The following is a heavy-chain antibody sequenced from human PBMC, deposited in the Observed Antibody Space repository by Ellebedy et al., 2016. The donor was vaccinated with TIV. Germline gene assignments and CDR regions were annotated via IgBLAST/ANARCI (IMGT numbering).Heavy chain of an antibody. CDR3: ARPQRRVYGMDV. Sequence: GESLKISCAASGFTFSSYAMSWVRQAPGKGLEWVSVIYSGGSTYYADSVKGRFTISRDNSKNTLYLQMNSLRAEDTAVYYCARPQRRVYGMDVWGQGTTVTVSS. CDR2: IYSGGST. J-gene: IGHJ6*02. V-gene: IGHV3-53*01. CDR1: GFTFSSYA.